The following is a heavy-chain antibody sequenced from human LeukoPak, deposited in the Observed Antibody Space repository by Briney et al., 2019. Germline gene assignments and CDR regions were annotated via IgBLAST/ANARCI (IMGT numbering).Heavy chain of an antibody. CDR3: ARHDPNARLKLDY. J-gene: IGHJ4*02. V-gene: IGHV5-10-1*01. Sequence: KPGESLRISWKASGYSFATYWISWVRQTPGQGLEWMGKFDPTDSYTTYGPSFQGHVTISADKSISTAYLQWNSLKASDTAMYYCARHDPNARLKLDYWGQGTLVTVSS. CDR2: FDPTDSYT. CDR1: GYSFATYW. D-gene: IGHD3-3*01.